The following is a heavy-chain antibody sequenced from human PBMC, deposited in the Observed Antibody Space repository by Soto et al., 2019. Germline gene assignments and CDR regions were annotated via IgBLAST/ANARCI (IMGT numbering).Heavy chain of an antibody. CDR2: MNPDSGDR. CDR3: VRQPGGVATPGDDY. CDR1: GYPFIAFD. D-gene: IGHD2-15*01. V-gene: IGHV1-8*01. Sequence: QVKLVQSGAEVRKPGASVKVSCEASGYPFIAFDINWVRQAAGQGLEWMGWMNPDSGDRAFARRFQDRITMTRTTSISTAYMELSRLTSDDTAVYYCVRQPGGVATPGDDYWGQGTLVSVSS. J-gene: IGHJ4*02.